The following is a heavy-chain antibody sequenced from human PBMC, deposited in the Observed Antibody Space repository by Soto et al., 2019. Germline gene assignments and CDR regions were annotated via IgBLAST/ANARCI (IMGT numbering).Heavy chain of an antibody. CDR1: GYTFSNYD. J-gene: IGHJ4*02. CDR2: MNPKSGYT. V-gene: IGHV1-8*01. Sequence: QVQLVQSGAEVKKPGTSVRISCKTSGYTFSNYDINWVRQAAGQGLEWMGWMNPKSGYTGSARNFQGRVTMTRDTSRTTAYMELSRLRSEDTAMYYCARVVGSVDFWGQGTLVTVSS. CDR3: ARVVGSVDF. D-gene: IGHD1-26*01.